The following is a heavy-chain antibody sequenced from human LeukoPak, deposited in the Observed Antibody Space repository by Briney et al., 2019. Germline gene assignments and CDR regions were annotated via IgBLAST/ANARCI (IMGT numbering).Heavy chain of an antibody. CDR1: GFTFSSYG. V-gene: IGHV3-33*06. D-gene: IGHD3-22*01. Sequence: PGGSLRLSCAASGFTFSSYGMHWVRQAPGKGLEWVAVIWYDGSNKYYADSVKGRFTISRDNSKNTLYLQMNSLRAEDTAVYYCAKDIMIVVVRYDAFDIWGQGTMVTVSS. CDR3: AKDIMIVVVRYDAFDI. CDR2: IWYDGSNK. J-gene: IGHJ3*02.